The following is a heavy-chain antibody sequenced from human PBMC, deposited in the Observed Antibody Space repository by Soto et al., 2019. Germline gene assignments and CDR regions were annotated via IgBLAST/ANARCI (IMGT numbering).Heavy chain of an antibody. V-gene: IGHV3-15*01. CDR3: ATEASCSSTNCPRDFEI. D-gene: IGHD2-2*01. CDR1: GFTFSHVW. CDR2: IKRKIDGETI. J-gene: IGHJ3*02. Sequence: EVQLVESGGGLEKPGGSLRLSCAASGFTFSHVWMSWVRQAPGKGLEWVGRIKRKIDGETIDYTAPVKGRFTISRDDSKDTLYLHMNSLKTEDTAVYYCATEASCSSTNCPRDFEICGQGTVVTVSS.